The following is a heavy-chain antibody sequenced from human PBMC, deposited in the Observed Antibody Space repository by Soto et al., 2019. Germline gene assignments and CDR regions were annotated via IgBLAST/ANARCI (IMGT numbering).Heavy chain of an antibody. CDR2: IFSSGTT. D-gene: IGHD3-16*01. CDR3: ARVPSPFDYYYAMDV. J-gene: IGHJ6*02. V-gene: IGHV4-30-4*01. Sequence: SETLSLTCTVSGDSISSGNKYWSWIRQPPGKGLEWIGYIFSSGTTYYNPSLKSRLTMSLDASQNQFSLKLNSLTDADTAVYFCARVPSPFDYYYAMDVWGQGTTVTVS. CDR1: GDSISSGNKY.